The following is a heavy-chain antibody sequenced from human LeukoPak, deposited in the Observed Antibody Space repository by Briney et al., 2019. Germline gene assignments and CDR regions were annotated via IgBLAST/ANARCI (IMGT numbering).Heavy chain of an antibody. Sequence: GASVKVSCKASGYTFTGFYIHWVRQGPGQGLEWMGWINPNSGGTNYAQQFQGRVTMTRDTSISTAYMELSRLKSDDTAVFYCARGGNTANPNPYYFDYWGQGTLVTASS. J-gene: IGHJ4*02. CDR1: GYTFTGFY. CDR2: INPNSGGT. D-gene: IGHD2/OR15-2a*01. CDR3: ARGGNTANPNPYYFDY. V-gene: IGHV1-2*02.